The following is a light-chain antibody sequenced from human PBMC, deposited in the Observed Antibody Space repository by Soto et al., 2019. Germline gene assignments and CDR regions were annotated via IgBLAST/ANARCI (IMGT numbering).Light chain of an antibody. V-gene: IGKV3-15*01. Sequence: ERVMTQSPATLSVSPGERATLSCRASQGVTSSLAWYQQKAGQPPRLLVYGASTRATGIADRFTGSGSETEFTLTISSLQSEDSAVYYCQQHTNWPLTFGGGTKVDIK. J-gene: IGKJ4*01. CDR1: QGVTSS. CDR3: QQHTNWPLT. CDR2: GAS.